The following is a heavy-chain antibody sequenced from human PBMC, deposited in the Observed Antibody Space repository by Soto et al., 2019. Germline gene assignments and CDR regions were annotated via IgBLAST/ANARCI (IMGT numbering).Heavy chain of an antibody. V-gene: IGHV3-66*01. CDR1: GFTVNTYH. CDR2: LFSGGDT. J-gene: IGHJ4*02. CDR3: ARAYGATWYFFGY. Sequence: PGWSLRLSCAASGFTVNTYHVSWVRQAPGKGLEWVAVLFSGGDTKYGDSMKGRVTLSRDNSKNTLYLQMNNLRAEDTAVYYCARAYGATWYFFGYWGQGSMVTVSS. D-gene: IGHD6-13*01.